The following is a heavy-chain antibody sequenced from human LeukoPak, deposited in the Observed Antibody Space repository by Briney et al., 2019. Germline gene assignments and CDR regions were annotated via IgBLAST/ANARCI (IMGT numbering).Heavy chain of an antibody. V-gene: IGHV4-39*01. CDR2: IFYNGKT. D-gene: IGHD6-25*01. CDR3: ARRSGRTPNSFDP. J-gene: IGHJ5*02. Sequence: SETLSLTCTVSGGSISSSDYYWAWIRQPPGKGLDWYGAIFYNGKTIYNPSRENRVTMSVDSSKNQFSLKLTSVTGADTAVYYWARRSGRTPNSFDPRGQGTLVTVSS. CDR1: GGSISSSDYY.